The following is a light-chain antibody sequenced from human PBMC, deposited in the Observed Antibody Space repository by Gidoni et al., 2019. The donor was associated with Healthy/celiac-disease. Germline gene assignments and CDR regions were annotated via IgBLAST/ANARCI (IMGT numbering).Light chain of an antibody. CDR2: KAS. V-gene: IGKV1-5*03. Sequence: DIQMTQSPSTLSAFVGDRVTITSRASQSISSWLAWYQQKPGKAPKLLIYKASSLESGVPSRFSGSGSRTEFTLTISSLQPDDFATYYCQQYNSYPWTFGQGTKVEIK. J-gene: IGKJ1*01. CDR3: QQYNSYPWT. CDR1: QSISSW.